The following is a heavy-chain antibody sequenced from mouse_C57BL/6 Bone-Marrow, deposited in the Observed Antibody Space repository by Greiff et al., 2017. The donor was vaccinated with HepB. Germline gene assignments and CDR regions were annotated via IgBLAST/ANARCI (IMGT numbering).Heavy chain of an antibody. CDR1: GFSLTSYG. CDR2: IWGVGST. CDR3: AIYYGNYGFAY. Sequence: VQLQQSGPGLVAPSQSLPITCTVSGFSLTSYGVDWVRQSPGKGLEWLGVIWGVGSTNYNSALKSRLSISKDNSKSQVFLKMNSLQTDDTAMYYCAIYYGNYGFAYWGQGTLVTVSA. D-gene: IGHD2-1*01. V-gene: IGHV2-6*01. J-gene: IGHJ3*01.